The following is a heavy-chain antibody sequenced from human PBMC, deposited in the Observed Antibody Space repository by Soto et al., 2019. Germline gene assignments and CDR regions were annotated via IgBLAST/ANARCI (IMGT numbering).Heavy chain of an antibody. Sequence: QLQLQESGPRLVKPSETLSLTCSVSGDSLSSRTYYWAWIRQAPGKGLEWIGTMYYSENTYYNPSLKSRVTISVDPSKNQFSLKLRSVTAADTAVYYCARTLSSGSYFYYWGQGSLVTVSS. CDR1: GDSLSSRTYY. J-gene: IGHJ4*02. CDR2: MYYSENT. CDR3: ARTLSSGSYFYY. V-gene: IGHV4-39*01. D-gene: IGHD1-26*01.